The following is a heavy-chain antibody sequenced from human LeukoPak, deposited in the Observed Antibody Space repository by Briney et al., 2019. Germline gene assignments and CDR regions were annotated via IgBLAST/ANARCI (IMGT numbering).Heavy chain of an antibody. J-gene: IGHJ4*02. CDR3: AKFERWLQSGLDY. CDR1: GFTFSSYA. D-gene: IGHD5-24*01. Sequence: GGSLRLSCAASGFTFSSYAMSWVRQAPGKGLEGVSAISGSGGSTYYADFVKGRFTISRDNPKNTLYLQMNSLRAEDTAVYYCAKFERWLQSGLDYWGQGTLVTVSS. V-gene: IGHV3-23*01. CDR2: ISGSGGST.